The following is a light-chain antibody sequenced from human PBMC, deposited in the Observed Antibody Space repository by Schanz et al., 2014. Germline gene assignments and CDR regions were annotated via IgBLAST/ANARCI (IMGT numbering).Light chain of an antibody. J-gene: IGLJ2*01. CDR1: SSNIGAGYV. V-gene: IGLV1-40*01. Sequence: QSVLTQPPSVSGAPGQRVTISCTGSSSNIGAGYVVHWYQHLPGTAPKLLIYDNNNRPSGVPDRFSGSKSGTSASLAITGLQAEDEADYYCCSYAGTTRVVFGGGTKLTVL. CDR2: DNN. CDR3: CSYAGTTRVV.